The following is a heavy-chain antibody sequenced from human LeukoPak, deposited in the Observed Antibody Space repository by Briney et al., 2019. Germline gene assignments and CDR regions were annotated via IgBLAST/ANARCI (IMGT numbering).Heavy chain of an antibody. CDR3: AKDILRWAFDY. CDR2: FGGTGGDI. D-gene: IGHD4-23*01. V-gene: IGHV3-23*01. CDR1: GFTFSTNA. Sequence: GGPLRLSCAASGFTFSTNAMAWVRQAPGKGLEWVSAFGGTGGDINYADSVKGRFTISRDNSKGILYLQMNSLRAEDTAVYYCAKDILRWAFDYWGQGVLVTVSS. J-gene: IGHJ4*02.